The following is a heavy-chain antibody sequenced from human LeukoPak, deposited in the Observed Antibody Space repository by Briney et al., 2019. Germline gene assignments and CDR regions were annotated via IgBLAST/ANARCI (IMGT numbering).Heavy chain of an antibody. J-gene: IGHJ4*02. CDR2: KHPGNGNT. Sequence: ASVKVSCKASGYRFISNYIQWVRQAPRLGPEWMGWKHPGNGNTRYAEKFQGRVTMTRDTSINTAYLDLSSLRSDDTAVYYCAREGSYCVGGDCYSFDFWGQGTLITVSS. D-gene: IGHD2-21*02. V-gene: IGHV1-2*02. CDR1: GYRFISNY. CDR3: AREGSYCVGGDCYSFDF.